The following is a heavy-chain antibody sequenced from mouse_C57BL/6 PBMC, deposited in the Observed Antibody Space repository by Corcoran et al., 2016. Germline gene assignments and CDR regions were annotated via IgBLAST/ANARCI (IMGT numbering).Heavy chain of an antibody. V-gene: IGHV1-9*01. CDR3: ARMTTVVATY. CDR2: IVPGSGST. D-gene: IGHD1-1*01. CDR1: GYTFTGYR. J-gene: IGHJ2*01. Sequence: HVQLQQSGAELMKPGASVKPSCTSTGYTFTGYRIEGVKLRPGHGLEWIGGIVPGSGSTNYNEKFKGKATFTADTSSITAYMQLSSLTTEDSAIYYCARMTTVVATYWGQGTTLTVST.